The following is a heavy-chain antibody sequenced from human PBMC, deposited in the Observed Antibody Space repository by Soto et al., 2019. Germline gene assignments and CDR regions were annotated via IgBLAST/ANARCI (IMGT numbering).Heavy chain of an antibody. CDR1: GGTFSIYT. Sequence: QVQLVQSGAEVKKPGSSVKVSCKASGGTFSIYTISWVRQAPGQGLEWMGGSAHSAQKFQGRLTVTADESTSPVSLESRSLTSGDPAVYYCARVGPPDIGWFDPWLQGTLGSVSS. CDR2: GSA. V-gene: IGHV1-69*01. CDR3: ARVGPPDIGWFDP. J-gene: IGHJ5*02. D-gene: IGHD2-15*01.